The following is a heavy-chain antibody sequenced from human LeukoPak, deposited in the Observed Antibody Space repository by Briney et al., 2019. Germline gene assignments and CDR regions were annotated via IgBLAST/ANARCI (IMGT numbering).Heavy chain of an antibody. CDR1: GFTFSSYA. V-gene: IGHV3-23*01. D-gene: IGHD3-22*01. CDR2: IIGSGGST. CDR3: AKDLYYYDSSGSNAYFDY. Sequence: PGGSLRLSCAASGFTFSSYAMSWVRQAPGKGLEWVSVIIGSGGSTFYADSVKGRFTISRDNSKNTLYLQMNSLRAEDTAVYYCAKDLYYYDSSGSNAYFDYWGQGTLVTVSS. J-gene: IGHJ4*02.